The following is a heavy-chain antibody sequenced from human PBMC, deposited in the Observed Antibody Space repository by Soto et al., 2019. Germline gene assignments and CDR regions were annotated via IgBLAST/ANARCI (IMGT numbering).Heavy chain of an antibody. J-gene: IGHJ4*02. V-gene: IGHV4-34*01. D-gene: IGHD2-2*01. CDR2: INHSGST. CDR1: GGSFSGYY. CDR3: ARGYSLGYCSSTSCPLWY. Sequence: SETLSLTCAVYGGSFSGYYWSWIRQPPGKGLEWIGEINHSGSTNYNPSLKSRVTISVDTSKNQFSLKLSSVTAADTAVYYCARGYSLGYCSSTSCPLWYWGQGTLVTVSS.